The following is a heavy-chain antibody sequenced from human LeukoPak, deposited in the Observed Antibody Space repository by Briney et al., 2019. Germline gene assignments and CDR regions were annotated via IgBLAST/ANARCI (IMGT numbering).Heavy chain of an antibody. CDR3: VSFYETY. CDR2: INSDGSWT. D-gene: IGHD2/OR15-2a*01. J-gene: IGHJ4*02. Sequence: EGSLRLSCAASGSDWMHWVRQAPGKGLVWVSNINSDGSWTSYAGSAKGRFTISKDNAKNTAYLQMNNLRAEDTAVYYCVSFYETYWGRGTLVTVSS. V-gene: IGHV3-74*01. CDR1: GSDW.